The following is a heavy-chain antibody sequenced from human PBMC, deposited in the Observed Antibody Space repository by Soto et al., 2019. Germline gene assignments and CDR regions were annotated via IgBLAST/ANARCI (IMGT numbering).Heavy chain of an antibody. J-gene: IGHJ5*02. CDR3: ARESAGSHKNNWFDP. D-gene: IGHD3-10*01. Sequence: QVQLQESGPGLVKPSETLSRTCTVSGGSISTYYWSWVRQPPGKGLEWIGYIHYSGSTYFNPSLKSRVTMSLDMSSNQLSLHLKSVTAADTAVYYCARESAGSHKNNWFDPWGQGTLVTVSS. CDR1: GGSISTYY. V-gene: IGHV4-59*01. CDR2: IHYSGST.